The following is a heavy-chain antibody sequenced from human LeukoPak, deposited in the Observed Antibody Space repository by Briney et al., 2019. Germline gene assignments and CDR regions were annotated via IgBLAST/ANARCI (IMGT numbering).Heavy chain of an antibody. D-gene: IGHD5-24*01. Sequence: SETLSLTCTVSGGSISNYYWSWIRQPPGKGLEWIGRIDASGSTNYNPSLKSRVTMSVDSSKNQFSLKVSSVTAADTAVYYCARKDGDIWGQGTMVTVSS. V-gene: IGHV4-4*07. CDR3: ARKDGDI. CDR2: IDASGST. CDR1: GGSISNYY. J-gene: IGHJ3*02.